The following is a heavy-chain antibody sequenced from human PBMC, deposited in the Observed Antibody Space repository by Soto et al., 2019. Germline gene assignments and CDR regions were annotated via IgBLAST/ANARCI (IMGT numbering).Heavy chain of an antibody. CDR3: ARHISTYYYESSGSIAYYGMDV. CDR2: IYPGDSDT. D-gene: IGHD3-22*01. J-gene: IGHJ6*02. Sequence: PGESLKISCKGSGYSFTSYWIGWVRQMPGKGLEWMGIIYPGDSDTRYSPSFQGQVTISADKSISTAYLQWSSLKASDTAMYYCARHISTYYYESSGSIAYYGMDVWGQGTTVTVSS. CDR1: GYSFTSYW. V-gene: IGHV5-51*01.